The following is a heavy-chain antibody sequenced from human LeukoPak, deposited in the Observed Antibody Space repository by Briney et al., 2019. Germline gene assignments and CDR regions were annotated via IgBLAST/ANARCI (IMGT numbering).Heavy chain of an antibody. Sequence: ASVKVSCKASGYTFTTYYMHWVRQAPGQGLEWMGIINPSGGSTSYAQKFQGRVTMTGDTSTSTVYMELYSLRSQDTAVYYCARGPMLGGQAXXXDIWGQGTMVTVSS. J-gene: IGHJ3*02. CDR1: GYTFTTYY. CDR3: ARGPMLGGQAXXXDI. D-gene: IGHD3-10*01. V-gene: IGHV1-46*01. CDR2: INPSGGST.